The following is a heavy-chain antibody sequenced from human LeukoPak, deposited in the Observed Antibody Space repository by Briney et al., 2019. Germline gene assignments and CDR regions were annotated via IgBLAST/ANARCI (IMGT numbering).Heavy chain of an antibody. CDR1: GFTFTSYA. CDR2: ISGSGGST. V-gene: IGHV3-23*01. CDR3: AKATRGSSSDY. D-gene: IGHD6-6*01. J-gene: IGHJ4*02. Sequence: GGSLRLSCAASGFTFTSYAMSWVRQAPGKGLEWVSAISGSGGSTYYADSVKGRFTISRDNSKNTLYLQMNSLRAEDTAIYYCAKATRGSSSDYWGQGTLVTVSS.